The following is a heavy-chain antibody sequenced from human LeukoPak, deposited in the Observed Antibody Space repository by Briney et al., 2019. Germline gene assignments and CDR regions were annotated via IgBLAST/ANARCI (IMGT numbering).Heavy chain of an antibody. CDR1: GGSISSYY. D-gene: IGHD4-11*01. V-gene: IGHV4-59*08. Sequence: SETLSLTCTVSGGSISSYYRSWIRQPPGKGLDWIGYIYYSGSTNYNPSLKSRVTISVDTSKNQFSLKLSSVTAADTAVYYCARQGRGDDYSNYDYWGQGTLVTVSS. CDR3: ARQGRGDDYSNYDY. CDR2: IYYSGST. J-gene: IGHJ4*02.